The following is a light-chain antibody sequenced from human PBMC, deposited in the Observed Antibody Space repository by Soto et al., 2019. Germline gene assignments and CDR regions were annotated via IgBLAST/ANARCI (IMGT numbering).Light chain of an antibody. CDR2: EAS. CDR3: QQDGSAPYT. Sequence: EIVLTQSPGTLSLSPGERATLSCRASQSVSSSYLAWYQQKPGQAPRLVIYEASSRATGIPDRFSGSGCGTDVTLTISRLEPEDVAVYYCQQDGSAPYTFGQGTKLEIK. J-gene: IGKJ2*01. CDR1: QSVSSSY. V-gene: IGKV3-20*01.